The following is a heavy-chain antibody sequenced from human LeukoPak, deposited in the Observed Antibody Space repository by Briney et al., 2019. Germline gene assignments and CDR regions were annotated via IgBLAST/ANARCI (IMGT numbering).Heavy chain of an antibody. V-gene: IGHV3-23*01. Sequence: GGSLRLSCAASGFTFSSYAMGWVRQAPGKGLEWVPAISGSGGSTYYAVSVKGRFTISRDNSKNTLYLQMNTLRADDPAVYYCAKEGGAYYYGSGSYYFDYWGQGTLVTVSS. J-gene: IGHJ4*02. D-gene: IGHD3-10*01. CDR3: AKEGGAYYYGSGSYYFDY. CDR1: GFTFSSYA. CDR2: ISGSGGST.